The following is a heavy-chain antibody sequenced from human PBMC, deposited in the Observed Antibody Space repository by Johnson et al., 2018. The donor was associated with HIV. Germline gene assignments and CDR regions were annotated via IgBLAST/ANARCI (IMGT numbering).Heavy chain of an antibody. V-gene: IGHV3-30*19. D-gene: IGHD3/OR15-3a*01. CDR1: GFSVSSNH. Sequence: QEQLVESGGGLVNPGGSLRLSCTASGFSVSSNHIRWVRQAPGKGLEWVAVIPDDGSNTYYADSVKGRFTITRDNAKNTLYLQMNILRGEDTAVYYCAREGYDIYDAFDIWGQGTMVTVSS. J-gene: IGHJ3*02. CDR3: AREGYDIYDAFDI. CDR2: IPDDGSNT.